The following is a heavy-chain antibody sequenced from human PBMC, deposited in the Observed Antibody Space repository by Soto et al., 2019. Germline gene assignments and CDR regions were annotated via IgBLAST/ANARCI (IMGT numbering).Heavy chain of an antibody. V-gene: IGHV4-39*01. D-gene: IGHD2-15*01. J-gene: IGHJ6*03. CDR1: GGSISSSSYY. Sequence: SETLSLTCTVSGGSISSSSYYWGWIRQPPGKGLEWIGSIYYSGSTYYNPSLKSRVTISVDTSKNQFSLKLSSVTAADTAVYYCATRQHCSGGSCDKPGGYYMDVWGKGTTVTVSS. CDR2: IYYSGST. CDR3: ATRQHCSGGSCDKPGGYYMDV.